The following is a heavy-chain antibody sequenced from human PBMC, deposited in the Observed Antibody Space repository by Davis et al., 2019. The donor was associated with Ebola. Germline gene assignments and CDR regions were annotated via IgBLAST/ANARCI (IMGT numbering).Heavy chain of an antibody. V-gene: IGHV4-61*01. CDR1: GGSVSSGSYY. CDR2: IYYSGST. CDR3: ARLQLGGWFDP. D-gene: IGHD5-24*01. Sequence: SETLSLTCTVSGGSVSSGSYYWSWIRQPPGKGLEWIGYIYYSGSTNYNPSLKSRVTISVDTSKNQFSLKLSSVTAADTAVYYCARLQLGGWFDPWGQGTLVTVSS. J-gene: IGHJ5*02.